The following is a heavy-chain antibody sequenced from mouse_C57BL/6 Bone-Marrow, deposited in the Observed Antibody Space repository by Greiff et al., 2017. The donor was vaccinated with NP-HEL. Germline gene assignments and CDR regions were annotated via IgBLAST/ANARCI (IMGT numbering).Heavy chain of an antibody. CDR1: GFSLTSYG. V-gene: IGHV2-2*01. CDR2: IWSGGST. CDR3: ARSEGYYYGSSYWYFDV. D-gene: IGHD1-1*01. Sequence: QVQLKESGPGLVQPSQSLSITCKVSGFSLTSYGVHWVRQSPGKGLEWLGVIWSGGSTDYNAAFISRLSISKDNSKSQVFFKMNSLQADDTAIYYCARSEGYYYGSSYWYFDVWGTGTTVTVSS. J-gene: IGHJ1*03.